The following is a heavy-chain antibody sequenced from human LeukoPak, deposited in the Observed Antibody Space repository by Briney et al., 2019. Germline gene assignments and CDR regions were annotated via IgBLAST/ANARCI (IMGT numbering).Heavy chain of an antibody. V-gene: IGHV4-39*01. CDR3: ARRNSGWFYFDY. Sequence: SETLSLTCAVSGNSISSISYYWGWIRQPPGKGLEWIGSIYYSGSTYYNPSLKSRVTISVDTSKNQFSLKLNSVTAADTAMYFCARRNSGWFYFDYWGLGTLVTVSS. D-gene: IGHD6-19*01. CDR1: GNSISSISYY. J-gene: IGHJ4*02. CDR2: IYYSGST.